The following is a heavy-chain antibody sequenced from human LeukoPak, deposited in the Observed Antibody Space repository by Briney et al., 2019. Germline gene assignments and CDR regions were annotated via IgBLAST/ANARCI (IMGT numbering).Heavy chain of an antibody. J-gene: IGHJ4*02. Sequence: SETLSLTCAISGEPFSGYYWGWIRQPPGKGLELIGEINRNGNTDYNPSLKSRVSMSIDTSKNQFSLKLISVTAADTAVYYCARLVPERFFQLNPEGYYDYWGQGILGTVSS. D-gene: IGHD3-3*01. CDR3: ARLVPERFFQLNPEGYYDY. V-gene: IGHV4-34*01. CDR1: GEPFSGYY. CDR2: INRNGNT.